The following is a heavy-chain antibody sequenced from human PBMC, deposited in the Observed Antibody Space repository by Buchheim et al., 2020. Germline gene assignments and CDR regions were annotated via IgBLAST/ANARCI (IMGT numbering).Heavy chain of an antibody. D-gene: IGHD1-26*01. J-gene: IGHJ4*02. CDR1: GGSFSGYY. Sequence: QVQLQQWGAGLLKPSETLSLTCAVYGGSFSGYYWSWIRQPPGKGLEWIGEINHSGSTNYNPSLKSRVTISVDPSQHPFSLKLSSVTAADTAVYYCASCHSGSYTGYWGQGTL. CDR3: ASCHSGSYTGY. V-gene: IGHV4-34*01. CDR2: INHSGST.